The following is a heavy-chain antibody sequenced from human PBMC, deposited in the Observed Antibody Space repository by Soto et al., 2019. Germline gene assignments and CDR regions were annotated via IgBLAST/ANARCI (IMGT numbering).Heavy chain of an antibody. CDR1: GGSISSGGYY. J-gene: IGHJ4*02. V-gene: IGHV4-31*03. CDR3: ARVGVGGGYDRYYFDY. Sequence: PSETLSLTCTVSGGSISSGGYYWSWIRQHPGKGLEWIGYIYYSGSTYYNPSLKSRVTISVDTSKNQFSLKLSSVTAADTAVYYCARVGVGGGYDRYYFDYWGQGTLVTVSS. D-gene: IGHD5-12*01. CDR2: IYYSGST.